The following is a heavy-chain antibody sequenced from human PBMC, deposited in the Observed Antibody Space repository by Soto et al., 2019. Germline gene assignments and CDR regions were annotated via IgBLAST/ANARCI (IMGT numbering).Heavy chain of an antibody. D-gene: IGHD2-15*01. CDR2: INHSGST. J-gene: IGHJ6*02. CDR1: GGSFSGYY. V-gene: IGHV4-34*01. CDR3: ASPGYCSGGSCLHYYYYGMDV. Sequence: PSETLSLTCAVYGGSFSGYYWSWIRQPPGKGLEWIGEINHSGSTNYNPSLKSRVTISVDTSKNQFSLKLSSVTAADTAVYYCASPGYCSGGSCLHYYYYGMDVWGQGTTVTVSS.